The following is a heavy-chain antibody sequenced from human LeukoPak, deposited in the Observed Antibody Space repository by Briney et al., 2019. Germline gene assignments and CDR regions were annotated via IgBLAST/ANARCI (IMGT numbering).Heavy chain of an antibody. CDR1: GFTFSNYA. CDR2: ISYDGSNK. Sequence: GRSLRLSCAASGFTFSNYAMHWVRQAPGKGLEWVAAISYDGSNKYYADPVKGRITISRDNSKNTLYLQVNSLRAEDAAVYCCARGTSYYYYGMDVWGRGTTATVSS. J-gene: IGHJ6*02. CDR3: ARGTSYYYYGMDV. V-gene: IGHV3-30-3*01. D-gene: IGHD3-3*01.